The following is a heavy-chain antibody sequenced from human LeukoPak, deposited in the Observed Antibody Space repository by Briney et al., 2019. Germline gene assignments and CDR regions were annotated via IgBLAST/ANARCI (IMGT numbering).Heavy chain of an antibody. Sequence: PGGSLRLSCAASGFTFSSYGMHWVRQAPGKGLEWVAVISYDGSDKYYADSVKGRFTISRDNSKNTLCLQMNSLRAEDTAVYYCGKGGGVTQGIGAFDIWGQGTMVTVSS. D-gene: IGHD2-21*02. V-gene: IGHV3-30*18. CDR1: GFTFSSYG. CDR3: GKGGGVTQGIGAFDI. CDR2: ISYDGSDK. J-gene: IGHJ3*02.